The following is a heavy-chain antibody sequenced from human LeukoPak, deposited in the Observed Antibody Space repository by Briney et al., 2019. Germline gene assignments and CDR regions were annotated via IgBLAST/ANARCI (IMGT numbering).Heavy chain of an antibody. CDR1: GFTFSTYA. D-gene: IGHD3-9*01. J-gene: IGHJ5*02. Sequence: GGSLRLSCAASGFTFSTYAMNWVRQAPRKGLEWVSGISGSAGSTYYADSVKGRFTISRDNSKNTLYLQMNSLRAEDTAVYYCTRPPDILTGKNWFDPWGLGTLVTVSS. CDR3: TRPPDILTGKNWFDP. CDR2: ISGSAGST. V-gene: IGHV3-23*01.